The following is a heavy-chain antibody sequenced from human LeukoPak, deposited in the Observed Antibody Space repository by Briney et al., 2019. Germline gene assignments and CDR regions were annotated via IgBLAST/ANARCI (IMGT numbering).Heavy chain of an antibody. CDR1: GFSFSSFC. D-gene: IGHD3-10*01. CDR2: ISSVGHTN. CDR3: ARILWFGELGTDY. Sequence: PGGSLRLSCTASGFSFSSFCTYRVRQAPGKGLEWVTAISSVGHTNKSADSVKGRFSISRDNAKNTLYLQMNSLRAEDTAVYYCARILWFGELGTDYCGQGTLVTVSS. J-gene: IGHJ4*02. V-gene: IGHV3-30*03.